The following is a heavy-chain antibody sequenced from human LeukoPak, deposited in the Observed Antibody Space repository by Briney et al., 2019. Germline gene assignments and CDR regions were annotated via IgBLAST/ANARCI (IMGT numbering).Heavy chain of an antibody. D-gene: IGHD1-26*01. CDR2: INHSGST. CDR3: ARGPLSRPAGFLSRMGSRFDY. V-gene: IGHV4-34*01. CDR1: GGSFSGYY. Sequence: PSETLSLTCAVYGGSFSGYYWSWIRQPPGKGLEWIGEINHSGSTNYNPSLKCRVTISVDTSKNQFSLKLSSVTAADTAVYYCARGPLSRPAGFLSRMGSRFDYWGQGTLVTVSS. J-gene: IGHJ4*02.